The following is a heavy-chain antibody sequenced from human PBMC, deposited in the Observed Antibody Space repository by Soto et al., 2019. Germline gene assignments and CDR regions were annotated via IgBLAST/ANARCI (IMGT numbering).Heavy chain of an antibody. V-gene: IGHV4-39*01. CDR2: IYYSGST. J-gene: IGHJ4*02. CDR1: GGSISSSSYY. CDR3: ARLAGATKFDY. D-gene: IGHD1-26*01. Sequence: NPSETLSLTCTVSGGSISSSSYYWGWIRQPPGKGLEWIGSIYYSGSTYYNPSLKSRVTISVDTSKNQFSLKLSSVTAADTAVYYCARLAGATKFDYWGQGTLVTVSS.